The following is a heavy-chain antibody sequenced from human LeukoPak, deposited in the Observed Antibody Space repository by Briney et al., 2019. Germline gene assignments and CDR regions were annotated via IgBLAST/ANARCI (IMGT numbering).Heavy chain of an antibody. Sequence: GASVKVSCKASGGTFSSYAISWVRQAPGQGLEWMGRIIPILGIANYAQKFQGRVTITADKSTSTAYMELRSLRSDDTAVYYCARAYLPGTSFYYYYGMDVWGQGTTVTVSS. V-gene: IGHV1-69*04. CDR2: IIPILGIA. CDR3: ARAYLPGTSFYYYYGMDV. D-gene: IGHD2-2*01. J-gene: IGHJ6*02. CDR1: GGTFSSYA.